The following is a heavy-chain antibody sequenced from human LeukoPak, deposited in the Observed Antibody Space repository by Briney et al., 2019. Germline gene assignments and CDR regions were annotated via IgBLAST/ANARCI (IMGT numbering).Heavy chain of an antibody. D-gene: IGHD6-25*01. CDR3: AKDRRHRDGFDF. V-gene: IGHV4-59*11. CDR1: GGSISDHY. Sequence: SETLSLTCTVSGGSISDHYWSWIRQPPGKGLDWIGYIYNPGSTNYNPPLKSRVTMSLDTSKNQFSLKLSSVTAADTAIYYCAKDRRHRDGFDFWGQGTMVTVSS. CDR2: IYNPGST. J-gene: IGHJ3*01.